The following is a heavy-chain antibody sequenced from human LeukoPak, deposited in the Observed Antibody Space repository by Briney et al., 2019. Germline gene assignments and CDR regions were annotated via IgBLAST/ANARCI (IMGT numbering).Heavy chain of an antibody. V-gene: IGHV3-23*01. CDR3: AKSGSYYHFDY. Sequence: PGGSLRLSCAASGFTLSSYAMSWVRQAPGKGLEWVSTSSGSGGSTYYADSVKGRFTISRDNSKNTLYLQMNSLRAEDTAVYYCAKSGSYYHFDYWGQGTLVTVSS. CDR2: SSGSGGST. CDR1: GFTLSSYA. D-gene: IGHD1-26*01. J-gene: IGHJ4*02.